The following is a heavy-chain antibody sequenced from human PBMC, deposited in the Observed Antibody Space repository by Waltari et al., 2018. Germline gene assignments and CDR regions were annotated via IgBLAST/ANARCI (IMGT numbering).Heavy chain of an antibody. Sequence: QVQLQQWGAGLLKPSETLSLTCAVYGGSFSGYYWSWIRQPPGKGLEWIGEINHSGRTNYNPSLKSRVTISVDTSKNQFSLKLSSVTAADTAVYYCARQRQLAMYYYYYYMDVWGKGTTVTVSS. V-gene: IGHV4-34*01. D-gene: IGHD6-6*01. CDR1: GGSFSGYY. J-gene: IGHJ6*03. CDR2: INHSGRT. CDR3: ARQRQLAMYYYYYYMDV.